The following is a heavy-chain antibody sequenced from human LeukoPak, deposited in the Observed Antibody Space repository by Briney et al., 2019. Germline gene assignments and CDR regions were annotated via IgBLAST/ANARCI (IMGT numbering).Heavy chain of an antibody. CDR2: ISGSGSYI. CDR3: VRAGLGFDY. CDR1: GFTFSPFY. J-gene: IGHJ4*02. Sequence: GGSLRLSCAASGFTFSPFYMKWVRQAPGKGLEWVSSISGSGSYIFYADSVKGRFTISRDNPKHTLYLQMDSLRAEDTAVYYCVRAGLGFDYWGQGTLVTVSS. V-gene: IGHV3-21*01. D-gene: IGHD3/OR15-3a*01.